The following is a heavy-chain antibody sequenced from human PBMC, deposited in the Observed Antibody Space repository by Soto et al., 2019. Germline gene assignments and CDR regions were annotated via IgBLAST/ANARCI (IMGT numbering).Heavy chain of an antibody. V-gene: IGHV1-58*02. Sequence: QMQLVQSGPEVKKPGTSVKVSCKTSGFTFTSSAMQWVRQARGQRLEWIGWIVVGSGHTNYAQKFQERVTITRDMSTSTAYMELSSLRAEDTAMYYCAAASSTSGGYYGMDVWGQGNTVTVSS. D-gene: IGHD2-2*01. CDR2: IVVGSGHT. J-gene: IGHJ6*02. CDR1: GFTFTSSA. CDR3: AAASSTSGGYYGMDV.